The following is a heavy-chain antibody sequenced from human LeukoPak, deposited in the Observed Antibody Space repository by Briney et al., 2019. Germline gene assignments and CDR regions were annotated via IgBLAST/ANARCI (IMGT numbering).Heavy chain of an antibody. J-gene: IGHJ4*02. Sequence: GRSLRLSCAASGFTFSSYGMHWVRQAPGKGLEWVSSISSSSSYIYYADSVKGRFTISRDNAKNSLYLQMNSLRAEDTAVYYCARDPLDDYWGQGTLVTVSS. CDR2: ISSSSSYI. CDR1: GFTFSSYG. V-gene: IGHV3-21*01. CDR3: ARDPLDDY.